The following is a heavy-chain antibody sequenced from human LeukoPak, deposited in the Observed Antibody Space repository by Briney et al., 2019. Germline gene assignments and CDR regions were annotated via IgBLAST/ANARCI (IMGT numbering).Heavy chain of an antibody. Sequence: GGSLRLSCAVSGITLSNYGMSWVRQAPGKGLEWVAGLSGSGGGTKYADSVQGRFTISRDNPKHTLYLQMNSLRAEDTAVYFCAKRGVVIRVFLVGFHKEAYYFDSWGQGALVTVSS. J-gene: IGHJ4*02. CDR1: GITLSNYG. D-gene: IGHD3-10*01. V-gene: IGHV3-23*01. CDR3: AKRGVVIRVFLVGFHKEAYYFDS. CDR2: LSGSGGGT.